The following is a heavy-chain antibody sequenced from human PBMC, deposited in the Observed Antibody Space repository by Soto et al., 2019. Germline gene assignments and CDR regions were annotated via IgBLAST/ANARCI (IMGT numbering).Heavy chain of an antibody. Sequence: QVQLVQSGAEVKKPGSSVKVSCKASGGTFSSYTISWVRQAPGQGLEWMGRIIPILGIANYAQKLQGRVTITADKSTSTAYMELSSLRSEDTAVYYCAGGVEELFDYWGQGTLVTVSS. J-gene: IGHJ4*02. V-gene: IGHV1-69*02. CDR1: GGTFSSYT. CDR2: IIPILGIA. D-gene: IGHD3-10*01. CDR3: AGGVEELFDY.